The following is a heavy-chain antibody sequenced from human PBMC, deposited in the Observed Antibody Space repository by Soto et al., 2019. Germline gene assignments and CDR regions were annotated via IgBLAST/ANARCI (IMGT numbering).Heavy chain of an antibody. Sequence: SVKVSCKASGGTFSSYAISWVRQAPGQGLEWMGGIIPIFGTANYAQKFQGRVTITADKSTSTAYMELSSLRSEDTAVYYCARSLVHQWLVHDAYDIWGQGTLVTVSS. D-gene: IGHD6-19*01. CDR1: GGTFSSYA. CDR2: IIPIFGTA. V-gene: IGHV1-69*06. CDR3: ARSLVHQWLVHDAYDI. J-gene: IGHJ3*02.